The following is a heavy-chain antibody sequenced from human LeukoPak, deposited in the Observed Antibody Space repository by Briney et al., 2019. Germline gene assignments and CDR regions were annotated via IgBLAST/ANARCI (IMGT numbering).Heavy chain of an antibody. CDR1: GFIFSSYA. D-gene: IGHD3-10*01. Sequence: GGSLRLSCAASGFIFSSYAMHWVRQAPGKGLEWVAVISYDGSNKYYADSVKGRFTISRDNSKNTLYLQMNSLRAEDSAVYYCARSLFDGPGTYYNFDYWGQGTLVTVSS. J-gene: IGHJ4*02. V-gene: IGHV3-30-3*01. CDR2: ISYDGSNK. CDR3: ARSLFDGPGTYYNFDY.